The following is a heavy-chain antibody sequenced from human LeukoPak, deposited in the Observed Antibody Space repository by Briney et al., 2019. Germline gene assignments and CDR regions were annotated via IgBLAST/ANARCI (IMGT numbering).Heavy chain of an antibody. CDR2: IYYSGST. Sequence: SETLSLTCTVSGGSISSSSYYWGWIRQPPGKGLEWIGSIYYSGSTYYNPSLKSRVTISVDTSKNQFSLKLSSVTAADTAVYYCARAIYDSSGYSSPGDAFDIWGQGTMVTVSS. V-gene: IGHV4-39*07. CDR1: GGSISSSSYY. CDR3: ARAIYDSSGYSSPGDAFDI. J-gene: IGHJ3*02. D-gene: IGHD3-22*01.